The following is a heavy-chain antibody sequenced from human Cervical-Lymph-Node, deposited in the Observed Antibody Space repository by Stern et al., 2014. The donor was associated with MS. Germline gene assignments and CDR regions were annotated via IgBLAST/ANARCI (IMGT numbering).Heavy chain of an antibody. CDR1: GFSLSTSGMC. D-gene: IGHD2-15*01. J-gene: IGHJ5*02. V-gene: IGHV2-70*01. Sequence: QITLKESGPALVKPTQTLTLTCTFSGFSLSTSGMCVSWIRQPPGKALEWLALIDWDDDKYYSTSLKTRLTISKDTSKNQVVLTMTNMDPVDTATYYCARMYSYCSGGSCYGWFDTWGQGTLVTVSS. CDR3: ARMYSYCSGGSCYGWFDT. CDR2: IDWDDDK.